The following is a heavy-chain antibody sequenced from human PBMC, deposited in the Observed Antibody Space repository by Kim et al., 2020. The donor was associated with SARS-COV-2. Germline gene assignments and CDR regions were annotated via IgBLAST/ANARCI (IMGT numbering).Heavy chain of an antibody. J-gene: IGHJ2*01. CDR3: AKVALGEDWYFDL. V-gene: IGHV3-23*01. Sequence: YADSVKGRFTSSRDNSKNTLYLQMNSLRAEDTAVYYCAKVALGEDWYFDLWGRGTLVTVSS. D-gene: IGHD3-10*01.